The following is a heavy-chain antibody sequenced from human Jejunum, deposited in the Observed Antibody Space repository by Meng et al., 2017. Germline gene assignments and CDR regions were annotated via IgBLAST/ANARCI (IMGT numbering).Heavy chain of an antibody. V-gene: IGHV3-48*03. CDR3: ARGRFTTGWAYNWYDP. CDR2: ITAAGTTV. Sequence: GESLKISCAASGFTFRAHEMAWVRQPPGKGLEWISYITAAGTTVFYADSVRGRFTVSRDNAKNSLYLQMNSLRGEDTAIYYCARGRFTTGWAYNWYDPWGQGTLVTVSS. D-gene: IGHD6-19*01. J-gene: IGHJ5*02. CDR1: GFTFRAHE.